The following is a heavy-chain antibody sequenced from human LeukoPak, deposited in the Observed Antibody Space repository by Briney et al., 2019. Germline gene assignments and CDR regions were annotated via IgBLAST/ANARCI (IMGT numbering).Heavy chain of an antibody. CDR1: GFGFSNYW. J-gene: IGHJ4*02. D-gene: IGHD3-10*01. Sequence: GGSLRLSCLGSGFGFSNYWMTWLREAPGEGLEWVANIKEDGSVIYYADSVKGRFTISRDNAKNSVYLQMNRLRVEDTALYYCATGRWFGEFAGSAFEDWGQGTLVTVSS. V-gene: IGHV3-7*01. CDR3: ATGRWFGEFAGSAFED. CDR2: IKEDGSVI.